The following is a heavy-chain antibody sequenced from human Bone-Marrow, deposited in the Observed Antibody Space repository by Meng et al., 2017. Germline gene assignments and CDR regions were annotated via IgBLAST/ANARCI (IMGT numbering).Heavy chain of an antibody. J-gene: IGHJ6*02. CDR1: GFTFSSYA. V-gene: IGHV3-30*04. CDR3: AREGILSGYLVGMDV. CDR2: ISYDGSNK. D-gene: IGHD5-12*01. Sequence: GESLKISCAASGFTFSSYAMHWVRQAPGKGLEWVAVISYDGSNKYYADSVKGRFTISRDNSKNTLYLQMNSLRAEDTAVYYCAREGILSGYLVGMDVWGQGTTVTVS.